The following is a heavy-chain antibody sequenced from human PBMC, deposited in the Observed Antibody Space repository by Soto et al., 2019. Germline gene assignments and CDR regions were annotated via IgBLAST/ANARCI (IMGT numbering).Heavy chain of an antibody. CDR2: IYYSGST. Sequence: LQPLSLTCSVSGGSISSGGYYCSWISQIPGKGLEWIGYIYYSGSTYYNPSLKSRVTISVDTSKNQFSLKLNSVTAADTAVYYCATRTDYYYGSGSLGGMDVWGQGTTVTVS. CDR3: ATRTDYYYGSGSLGGMDV. J-gene: IGHJ6*02. V-gene: IGHV4-31*03. D-gene: IGHD3-10*01. CDR1: GGSISSGGYY.